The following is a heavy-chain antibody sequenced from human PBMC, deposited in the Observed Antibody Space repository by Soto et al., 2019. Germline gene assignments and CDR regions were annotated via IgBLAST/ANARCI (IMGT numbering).Heavy chain of an antibody. D-gene: IGHD6-13*01. CDR1: GYTFTNYD. CDR2: MSPNSGDT. V-gene: IGHV1-8*01. J-gene: IGHJ5*02. Sequence: ASVKVSCKASGYTFTNYDINWVRQAAGQGLEWMGWMSPNSGDTGYAQKFQGRITMTRSTSIATAYMELTSLTSEDTAVYYCARNPPNTGSFDPWGRGTQVTVPQ. CDR3: ARNPPNTGSFDP.